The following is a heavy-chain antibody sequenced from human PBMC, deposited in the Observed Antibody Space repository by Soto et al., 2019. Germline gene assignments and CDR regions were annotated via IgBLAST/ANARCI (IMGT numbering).Heavy chain of an antibody. J-gene: IGHJ4*01. V-gene: IGHV1-46*03. CDR1: GYTFTSYY. CDR3: ARGGYNWNDAISDY. Sequence: QVQLVQSGAEVKKPGASVKVSCKASGYTFTSYYMYWVRQAPGQGLEWMGTINPSGGGTAYAQKFQGRVTMTTDTSSSTVYMESSSLRSEYTAVYYCARGGYNWNDAISDYWGHGTLVTVSS. D-gene: IGHD1-1*01. CDR2: INPSGGGT.